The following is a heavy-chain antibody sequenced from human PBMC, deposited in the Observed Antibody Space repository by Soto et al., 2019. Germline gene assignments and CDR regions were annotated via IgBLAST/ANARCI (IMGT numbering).Heavy chain of an antibody. V-gene: IGHV3-48*02. CDR3: ARGSSNWAYYFDF. CDR1: GFTFSTYS. J-gene: IGHJ4*02. Sequence: EVHLVDSGGGFVQPGGSLRLSCAASGFTFSTYSLHWVRQAPGKGLEWVSYITGSGATVYYADSVRGRFTISRDNAKNSLYLQMNNLRDDDTAVHYCARGSSNWAYYFDFWGQGTLVTVSS. CDR2: ITGSGATV. D-gene: IGHD6-13*01.